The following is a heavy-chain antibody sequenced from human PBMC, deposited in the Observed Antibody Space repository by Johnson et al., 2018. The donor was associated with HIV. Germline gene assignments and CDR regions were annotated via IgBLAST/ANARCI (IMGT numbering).Heavy chain of an antibody. V-gene: IGHV3-20*04. Sequence: EVQLVESGGGVVRPGGSLRVSCAASGFTFDDYGMNWVRQAPGKGLEWVSGINWNGDSTGYADSVKGRFTISRDNAKNSLYLQMNSLRAEDTALYYCARAYMSSGSYYEAFDIWGQGTMVIVSS. CDR2: INWNGDST. CDR3: ARAYMSSGSYYEAFDI. J-gene: IGHJ3*02. D-gene: IGHD1-26*01. CDR1: GFTFDDYG.